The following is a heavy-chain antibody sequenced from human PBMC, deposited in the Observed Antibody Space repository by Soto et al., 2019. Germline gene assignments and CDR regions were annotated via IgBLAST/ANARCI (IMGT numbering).Heavy chain of an antibody. CDR1: GGSISSSSYY. Sequence: PSETLSLTCTVSGGSISSSSYYWGWIRQPPGKGLEWIGSIYYSGSTYYNPSLKSRVTISVDTSKNQFSLKLSSVTAADTAVYYCARLPISITILITLFDPWGQGTLVTVSS. V-gene: IGHV4-39*01. J-gene: IGHJ5*02. D-gene: IGHD3-3*01. CDR2: IYYSGST. CDR3: ARLPISITILITLFDP.